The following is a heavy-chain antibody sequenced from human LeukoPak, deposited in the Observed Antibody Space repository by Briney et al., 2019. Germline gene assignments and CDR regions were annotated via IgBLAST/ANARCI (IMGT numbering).Heavy chain of an antibody. J-gene: IGHJ5*02. V-gene: IGHV3-73*01. Sequence: GGSLKLSCAAYGFSFSGFTVHWVRQSSGKGLEWVGHIDKKDNLYATAYAESVKGRFTISRDDSKDTAFLHMDSLKTEDTALYYCTRDRGTYNWFDPWGQGTLVTVSS. CDR1: GFSFSGFT. D-gene: IGHD2-15*01. CDR2: IDKKDNLYAT. CDR3: TRDRGTYNWFDP.